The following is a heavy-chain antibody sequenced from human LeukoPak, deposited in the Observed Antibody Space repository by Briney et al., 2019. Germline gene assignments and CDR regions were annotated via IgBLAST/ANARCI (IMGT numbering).Heavy chain of an antibody. V-gene: IGHV1-46*01. CDR3: ARSDVVAATRDY. Sequence: ASVKVSCKASGYTFTSYYMHWVRQAPGQGLEWMGIINPSGGSTSYAQKFQGRVTMTRDMSTSTVYMELSSLRSEDTAVYYCARSDVVAATRDYWGQGTLVTVSS. J-gene: IGHJ4*02. D-gene: IGHD2-15*01. CDR2: INPSGGST. CDR1: GYTFTSYY.